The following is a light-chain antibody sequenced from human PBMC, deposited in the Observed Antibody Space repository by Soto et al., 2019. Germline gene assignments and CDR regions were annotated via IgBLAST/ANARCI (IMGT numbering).Light chain of an antibody. CDR1: QSVSTN. CDR3: QQYNNWPPYT. CDR2: SAS. V-gene: IGKV3-15*01. J-gene: IGKJ2*01. Sequence: ETVMTQSPATLSVSPGESAALSCRASQSVSTNLAWYQQKPGQAPRLLIHSASTRATGIPARFSGSGSGTEFTLTISSLQSGDSAVYYCQQYNNWPPYTFGQGTKLEI.